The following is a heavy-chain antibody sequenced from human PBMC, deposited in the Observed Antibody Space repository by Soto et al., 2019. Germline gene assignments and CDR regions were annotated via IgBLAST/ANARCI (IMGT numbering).Heavy chain of an antibody. Sequence: GSLRLSCAVSGSTFSNDWMHWVRQAPGKGLVWVSHINSDGSSTNYADFVKGRFTIARDNAKNTVYLQMNSLRAEDTAVYYCARDRSYSLDVWGQGTTVTVSS. CDR1: GSTFSNDW. J-gene: IGHJ6*02. CDR3: ARDRSYSLDV. V-gene: IGHV3-74*01. CDR2: INSDGSST.